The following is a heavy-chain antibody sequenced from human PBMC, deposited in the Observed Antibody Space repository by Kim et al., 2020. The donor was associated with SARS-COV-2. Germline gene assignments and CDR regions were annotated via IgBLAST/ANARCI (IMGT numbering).Heavy chain of an antibody. CDR3: ARDARPMWSSGGGYYGMDV. V-gene: IGHV3-11*01. D-gene: IGHD3-22*01. J-gene: IGHJ6*02. Sequence: GQFTISRDNDKNSLYLQMNSLRAEDTAVYYCARDARPMWSSGGGYYGMDVWGQGTTVTVSS.